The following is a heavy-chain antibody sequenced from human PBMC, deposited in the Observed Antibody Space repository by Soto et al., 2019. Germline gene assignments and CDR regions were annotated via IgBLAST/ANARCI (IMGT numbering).Heavy chain of an antibody. V-gene: IGHV4-59*12. Sequence: QVQLEESGPGLVKPSETLSLTCTVSGGSISTYYWSWIRQPPGKGLEYIGYVYDSGSTNYNPSLKGRVSISVDTSKNQFSLKVTSVTAADTAIYYCAKLTCSSGRCYVPVETWFDPWGQGTLVSVSS. J-gene: IGHJ5*02. CDR3: AKLTCSSGRCYVPVETWFDP. CDR2: VYDSGST. CDR1: GGSISTYY. D-gene: IGHD2-2*01.